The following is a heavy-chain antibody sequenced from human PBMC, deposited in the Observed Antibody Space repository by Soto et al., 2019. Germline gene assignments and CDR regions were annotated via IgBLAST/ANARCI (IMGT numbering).Heavy chain of an antibody. D-gene: IGHD3-22*01. CDR1: GGSISSYY. Sequence: SETLSLTCTGSGGSISSYYWSWIRQPPRKGLEWIGYIYYSGSTNYNPSLKSRVTISVDTSKNQFSLKLSSVTAADTAVYYCARGTYYYDSSGYYNWFDPWGQGTLVTVSS. J-gene: IGHJ5*02. V-gene: IGHV4-59*01. CDR2: IYYSGST. CDR3: ARGTYYYDSSGYYNWFDP.